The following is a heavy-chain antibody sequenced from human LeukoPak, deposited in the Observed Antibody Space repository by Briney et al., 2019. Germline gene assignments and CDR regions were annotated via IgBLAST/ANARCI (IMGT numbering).Heavy chain of an antibody. CDR1: GYSISSGYY. V-gene: IGHV4-38-2*02. D-gene: IGHD6-13*01. Sequence: PSETLSLTCTGSGYSISSGYYWGWIRQPPGKGLEWIGSIYHSGSTYYNPSLKSRVTISVDTSKNQFSLKLSSVTAADTAVYYCARREPPGIAAAGALNWFDPWGQGTLVTVSS. CDR2: IYHSGST. J-gene: IGHJ5*02. CDR3: ARREPPGIAAAGALNWFDP.